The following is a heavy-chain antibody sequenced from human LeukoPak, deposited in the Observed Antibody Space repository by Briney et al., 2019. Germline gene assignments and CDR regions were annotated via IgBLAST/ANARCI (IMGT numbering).Heavy chain of an antibody. V-gene: IGHV3-7*01. CDR1: GFTVSSNY. Sequence: GGSLRLSCAASGFTVSSNYMTWVRQAPGKGLECVANVNQDGSEKNYVDSVKGRSTISRDDVENSLYLQMDTLRAEDTAVYYCTRGGRYYLGYWGQGTLVTVSS. J-gene: IGHJ4*02. CDR3: TRGGRYYLGY. CDR2: VNQDGSEK. D-gene: IGHD3-10*01.